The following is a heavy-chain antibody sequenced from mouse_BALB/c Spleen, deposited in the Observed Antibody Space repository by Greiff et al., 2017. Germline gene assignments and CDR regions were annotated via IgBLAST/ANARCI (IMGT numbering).Heavy chain of an antibody. CDR1: GYSFTDYN. Sequence: VQLQQSGPELVKPGASVKVSCKASGYSFTDYNMYWVKQSHGKSLEWIGYIYPYNGGTGYNQKFKSKATLTVDNSSSTAYMELRSLTSEDSAVYYCARGDYYYYGSWYFDVWGAGTTVTVSS. CDR3: ARGDYYYYGSWYFDV. J-gene: IGHJ1*01. CDR2: IYPYNGGT. D-gene: IGHD1-1*01. V-gene: IGHV1S29*02.